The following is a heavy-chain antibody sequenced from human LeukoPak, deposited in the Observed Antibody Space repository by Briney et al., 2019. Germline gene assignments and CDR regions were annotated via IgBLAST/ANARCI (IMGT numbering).Heavy chain of an antibody. CDR1: GYTFTSYD. CDR3: ARVVSKSTAYYYYYYYMDV. J-gene: IGHJ6*03. Sequence: ASVKVSCKASGYTFTSYDINWVRQATGQGLEWMGWMNPNSGNTGYAQKFQGRVTMTRNTSISTAYMELSSLRSEDTAVYYCARVVSKSTAYYYYYYYMDVWGKGTTVTISS. CDR2: MNPNSGNT. V-gene: IGHV1-8*01. D-gene: IGHD2-21*02.